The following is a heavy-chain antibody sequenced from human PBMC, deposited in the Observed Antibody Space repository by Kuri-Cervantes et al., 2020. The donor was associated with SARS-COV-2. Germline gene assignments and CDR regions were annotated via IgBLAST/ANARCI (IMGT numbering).Heavy chain of an antibody. J-gene: IGHJ4*02. D-gene: IGHD2-15*01. CDR3: GRHRGYCSGGGCYSTGFSSDY. CDR1: GFIFSDYA. CDR2: ISSGSDYI. Sequence: GGSLRLSCAASGFIFSDYAIDWVRQAPGMGLEWVSSISSGSDYIYYADSVKGRFTVSRDNAENSLYLQMNSLGVGDTAVYYCGRHRGYCSGGGCYSTGFSSDYWGQGALVTVSS. V-gene: IGHV3-21*01.